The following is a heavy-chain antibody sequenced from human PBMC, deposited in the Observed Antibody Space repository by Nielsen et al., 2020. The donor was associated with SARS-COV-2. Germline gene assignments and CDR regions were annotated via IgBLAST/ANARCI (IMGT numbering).Heavy chain of an antibody. CDR2: ISYDGSNK. Sequence: GGSLRLFCAASGFTFSSYAMHWVRQAPGKGLEWVAVISYDGSNKYYADSVKGRFTISRDNSKNTLYLQMNSLRAEDTAVYYCARDGEIGWYCTNGVCYYFDYWGQGTLVTVSS. CDR3: ARDGEIGWYCTNGVCYYFDY. J-gene: IGHJ4*02. V-gene: IGHV3-30*04. D-gene: IGHD2-8*01. CDR1: GFTFSSYA.